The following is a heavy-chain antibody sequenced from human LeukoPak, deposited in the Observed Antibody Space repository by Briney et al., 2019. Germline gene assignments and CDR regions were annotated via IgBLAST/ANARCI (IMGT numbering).Heavy chain of an antibody. D-gene: IGHD6-13*01. V-gene: IGHV3-30*18. Sequence: GRSLRLSCAASGFTFRTFGMHWVHQAPGKGLEWVAVISYDGKTKHFADSVKGRFTISRDNSKNTLFLQMNSLRYEDSAVYFCAKGSAAAAVLDYWGQGTLVTVSS. CDR3: AKGSAAAAVLDY. J-gene: IGHJ4*02. CDR2: ISYDGKTK. CDR1: GFTFRTFG.